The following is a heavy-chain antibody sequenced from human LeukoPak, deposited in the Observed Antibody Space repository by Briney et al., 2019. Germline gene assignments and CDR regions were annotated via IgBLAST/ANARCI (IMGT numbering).Heavy chain of an antibody. D-gene: IGHD3-10*01. Sequence: PGRSLRLSCAASGFTFSSYAMHWVRQAPGKGLEWVAVISYDGSNKYYADSVKGRFTISRDNSKNTLYLQMNSLRAEDTAVYYCARDLGDALVRGVNHYYYYGMDVWGQGTTVTVSS. V-gene: IGHV3-30-3*01. CDR3: ARDLGDALVRGVNHYYYYGMDV. CDR1: GFTFSSYA. CDR2: ISYDGSNK. J-gene: IGHJ6*02.